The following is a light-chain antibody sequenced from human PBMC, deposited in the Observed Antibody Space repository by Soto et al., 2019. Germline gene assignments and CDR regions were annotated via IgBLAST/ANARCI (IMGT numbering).Light chain of an antibody. CDR2: GSS. CDR3: QQSNDWPLYT. J-gene: IGKJ2*01. Sequence: EIVMTQSPVTLSVSPGERATLSCRASQSVSSNLAWYQQKPGQAPRLLIYGSSTRATGIPARFSGSGSGTEFTLTISSLQSEDFAVYYCQQSNDWPLYTFGQGTKLEIK. CDR1: QSVSSN. V-gene: IGKV3-15*01.